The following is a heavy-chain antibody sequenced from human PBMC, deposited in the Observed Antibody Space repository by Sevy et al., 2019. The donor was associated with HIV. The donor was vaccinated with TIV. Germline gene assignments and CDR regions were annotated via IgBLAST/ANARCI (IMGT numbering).Heavy chain of an antibody. CDR1: GFTFSTYT. CDR3: ARPYGSGSWEAFDI. Sequence: GGSLRLSCTASGFTFSTYTMNWVRQAPGKGLEWVSSISSYDNYIYYADSVKGRFTISRDNAKNSLYLQMNSLRAEDTAVYYWARPYGSGSWEAFDIWGQGTMVTVSS. D-gene: IGHD3-10*01. J-gene: IGHJ3*02. CDR2: ISSYDNYI. V-gene: IGHV3-21*01.